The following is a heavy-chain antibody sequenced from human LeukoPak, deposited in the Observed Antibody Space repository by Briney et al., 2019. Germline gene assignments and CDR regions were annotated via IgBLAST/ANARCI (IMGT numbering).Heavy chain of an antibody. CDR2: LYDTGST. J-gene: IGHJ4*02. D-gene: IGHD2-2*02. CDR1: RGSIFSSH. Sequence: PSETLSGTSTVPRGSIFSSHWSWIPPRQGKGGECRGYLYDTGSTNYNPSLKSRVTISVDTSKNQFSLKLSSVTAADTAVYYCARGRVLPAAIGRIYYFDYWGQGTRVTVSS. CDR3: ARGRVLPAAIGRIYYFDY. V-gene: IGHV4-59*01.